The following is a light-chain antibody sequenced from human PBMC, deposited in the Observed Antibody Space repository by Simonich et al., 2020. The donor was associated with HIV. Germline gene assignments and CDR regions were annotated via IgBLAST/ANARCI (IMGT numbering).Light chain of an antibody. Sequence: QSVLTQPPSVSGAPGQRVTISCTGSSSNIGAGYDVHWYQQLPGTAPKLLIYDNSIRPSGVPDRFSGSKSGTSASLAITGLQAEDEADYYCQSYDSSLSGSQVFGGGTKLTVL. CDR2: DNS. V-gene: IGLV1-40*01. CDR3: QSYDSSLSGSQV. J-gene: IGLJ3*02. CDR1: SSNIGAGYD.